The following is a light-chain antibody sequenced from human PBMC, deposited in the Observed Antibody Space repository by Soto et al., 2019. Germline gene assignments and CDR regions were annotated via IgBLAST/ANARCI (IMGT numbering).Light chain of an antibody. CDR1: SSDVGGYNY. V-gene: IGLV2-14*01. CDR3: SSYTSGTTLYV. CDR2: ASS. Sequence: QSVLTQPASVSGSPGQSITISRTGTSSDVGGYNYVSWYQHHAGKAPRLMIYASSNRPSGVSHRFSGSRSGNTASLTISGLQAEDEADYYCSSYTSGTTLYVFGTGTKLTVL. J-gene: IGLJ1*01.